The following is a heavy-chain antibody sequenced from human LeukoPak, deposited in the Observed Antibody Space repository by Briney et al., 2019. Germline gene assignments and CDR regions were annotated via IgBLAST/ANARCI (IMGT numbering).Heavy chain of an antibody. D-gene: IGHD3-22*01. V-gene: IGHV1-2*02. CDR1: GYTFTGYY. CDR3: AGDSPFVVVPQD. J-gene: IGHJ4*02. Sequence: ASVKVSCKASGYTFTGYYMHWVRQAPGQGLEWMGWINPNSGGTNYAQKFQGRVTMTRDTSISTAYMELSRLRSDDTAVYYCAGDSPFVVVPQDWGQGTLVTASS. CDR2: INPNSGGT.